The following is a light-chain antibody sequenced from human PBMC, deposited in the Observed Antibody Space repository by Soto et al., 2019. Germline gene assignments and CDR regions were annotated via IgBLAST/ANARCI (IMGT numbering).Light chain of an antibody. Sequence: QSVLTQPPSASGSPGQSVTIPCTGTYSDIGYYDYVSWYQHHSGKAPKLIIYEVNNRPSGVSNRFSGSKSVNTASLTISGLQAEDEADYYCSSHSSSSAYYVFGTGTKVTVL. CDR1: YSDIGYYDY. J-gene: IGLJ1*01. CDR2: EVN. V-gene: IGLV2-14*01. CDR3: SSHSSSSAYYV.